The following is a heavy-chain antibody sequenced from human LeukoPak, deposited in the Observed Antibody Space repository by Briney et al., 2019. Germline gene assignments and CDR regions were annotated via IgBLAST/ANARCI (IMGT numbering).Heavy chain of an antibody. CDR3: ARVPPTSLHMVRGVRRPYNWFDP. V-gene: IGHV1-8*03. Sequence: ASVKVSCKASGYTFTSYDINWVRQATGQGLEWMGWMNPNSGNTSYAQKFQGRVTTTRNTSVSTAYMELSSLRSEDTAVYYCARVPPTSLHMVRGVRRPYNWFDPWGQGTLVTVSS. J-gene: IGHJ5*02. D-gene: IGHD3-10*01. CDR2: MNPNSGNT. CDR1: GYTFTSYD.